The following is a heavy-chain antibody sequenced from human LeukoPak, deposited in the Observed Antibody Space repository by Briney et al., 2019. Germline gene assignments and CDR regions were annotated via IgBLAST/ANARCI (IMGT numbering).Heavy chain of an antibody. CDR3: ARDIGYSSSWGGDAFDI. D-gene: IGHD6-13*01. Sequence: ASVKVSCKASGYTFTGYYMHWVRQAPGQGLEWMGIINPSGGSTSYAQKFQGRVTMTRDMSTSTVYMELSSLRSEDTAVYYCARDIGYSSSWGGDAFDIWGQGTMVTVSS. J-gene: IGHJ3*02. CDR2: INPSGGST. V-gene: IGHV1-46*01. CDR1: GYTFTGYY.